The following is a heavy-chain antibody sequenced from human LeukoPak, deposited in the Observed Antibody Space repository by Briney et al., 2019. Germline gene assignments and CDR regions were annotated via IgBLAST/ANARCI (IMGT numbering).Heavy chain of an antibody. J-gene: IGHJ4*02. D-gene: IGHD3-22*01. Sequence: PGGSLRLSCAASGFTFSPYGMHWVRQAPGKGLEWVAFIRNDGSGKYYADSVKGRCTISRDNSKKTLYLQMNSLRAEDTAIYCCAKLGYLHYYDSSGPDYWGQGTLVTVSS. CDR1: GFTFSPYG. V-gene: IGHV3-30*02. CDR3: AKLGYLHYYDSSGPDY. CDR2: IRNDGSGK.